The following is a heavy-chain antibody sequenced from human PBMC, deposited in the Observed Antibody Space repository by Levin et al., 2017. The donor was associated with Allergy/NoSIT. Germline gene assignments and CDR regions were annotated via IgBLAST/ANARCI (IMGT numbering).Heavy chain of an antibody. CDR3: AADIAVAGTDY. J-gene: IGHJ4*02. CDR1: GGTFSSYA. CDR2: IIPIFGTA. V-gene: IGHV1-69*13. D-gene: IGHD6-19*01. Sequence: RASVKVSCKASGGTFSSYAISWVRQAPGQGLEWMGGIIPIFGTANYAQKFQGRVTITADESTSTAYMELSSLRSEDTAVYYCAADIAVAGTDYWGQGTLVTVSS.